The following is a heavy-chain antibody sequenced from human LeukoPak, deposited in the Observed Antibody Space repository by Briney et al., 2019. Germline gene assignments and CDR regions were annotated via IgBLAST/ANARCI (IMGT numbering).Heavy chain of an antibody. D-gene: IGHD3-10*01. CDR3: ARVGFRTVRGVSTPVWFDP. V-gene: IGHV1-18*01. CDR2: ISAYDGNT. J-gene: IGHJ5*02. CDR1: GYTFTSYG. Sequence: ASVKVSCKASGYTFTSYGISWVRQAPGQGLEWMGWISAYDGNTNYAQKLQGRVTMTTDISTSTAYMELRSLRSDDTAVYYCARVGFRTVRGVSTPVWFDPWGQGTLVTVSS.